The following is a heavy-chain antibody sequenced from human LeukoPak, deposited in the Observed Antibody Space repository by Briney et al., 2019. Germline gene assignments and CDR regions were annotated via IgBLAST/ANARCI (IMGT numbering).Heavy chain of an antibody. CDR1: GYTFTGYY. J-gene: IGHJ5*02. V-gene: IGHV1-2*02. CDR2: INPNSGGT. D-gene: IGHD2-2*01. Sequence: ASVKVSRKASGYTFTGYYMHWVRQAPGQGLEWMGWINPNSGGTNYAQKFQGRVTMTRDTSISTAYMELSRLRSDDTAVYYCARCPEVVAPAQVWFDPWGQGTLVTVSS. CDR3: ARCPEVVAPAQVWFDP.